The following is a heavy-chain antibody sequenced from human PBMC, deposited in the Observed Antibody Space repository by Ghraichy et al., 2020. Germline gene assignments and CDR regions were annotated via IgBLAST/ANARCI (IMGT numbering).Heavy chain of an antibody. Sequence: ASVKVSCKASGYTFTGYYMHWVRQAPGQGLEWMGWINPNSGGTNYAQKFQGRVTMTRDTSISTAYMELSRLRSDDTAGYYCAIDTYYYDSSGYYQLYYGMDVWGQGTTVTVSS. V-gene: IGHV1-2*02. CDR2: INPNSGGT. CDR3: AIDTYYYDSSGYYQLYYGMDV. J-gene: IGHJ6*02. CDR1: GYTFTGYY. D-gene: IGHD3-22*01.